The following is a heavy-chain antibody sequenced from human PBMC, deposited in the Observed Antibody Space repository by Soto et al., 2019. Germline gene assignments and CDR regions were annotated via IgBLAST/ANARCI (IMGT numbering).Heavy chain of an antibody. D-gene: IGHD3-16*01. CDR1: GFTFSAYA. Sequence: QVQLVESGGGVVQPGRSLRLSCAASGFTFSAYAISWVRQAPGMGLEWVAVISYDGSNKYYADSVKGRFTIFRDNSKNTLYLQMSSLRTDDTAVYYCARDPERNSYAYYFDYWGRGTLVTVSS. V-gene: IGHV3-30-3*01. CDR3: ARDPERNSYAYYFDY. J-gene: IGHJ4*02. CDR2: ISYDGSNK.